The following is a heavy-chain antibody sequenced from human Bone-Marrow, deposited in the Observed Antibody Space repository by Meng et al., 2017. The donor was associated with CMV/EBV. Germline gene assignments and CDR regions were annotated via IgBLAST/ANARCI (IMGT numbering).Heavy chain of an antibody. CDR3: SRGFHGPDS. CDR1: GFHFNNYA. V-gene: IGHV3-30*03. CDR2: VSSDGNRK. D-gene: IGHD2-21*01. J-gene: IGHJ4*02. Sequence: LSCAASGFHFNNYAMQWVRQAPGKGLEWVSVVSSDGNRKYYADFLKGRFATSRDNSKNTVYLQVNSLTSEDTAVYFCSRGFHGPDSWGQGTLVTVSS.